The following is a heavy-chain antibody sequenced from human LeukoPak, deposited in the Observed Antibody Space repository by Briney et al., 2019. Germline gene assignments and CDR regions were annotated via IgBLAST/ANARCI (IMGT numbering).Heavy chain of an antibody. Sequence: ASVKVSCKASGYTFTSYYMHWVRQAPGQGLEWMGIINPSGGSTSYAQKFQGRVTMTRDMSTSTVYMELSSLRSEDTAVYYCARARSGYYYAISYRPDWCFDLWGRGTLVTVSS. D-gene: IGHD3-22*01. J-gene: IGHJ2*01. CDR1: GYTFTSYY. CDR2: INPSGGST. CDR3: ARARSGYYYAISYRPDWCFDL. V-gene: IGHV1-46*01.